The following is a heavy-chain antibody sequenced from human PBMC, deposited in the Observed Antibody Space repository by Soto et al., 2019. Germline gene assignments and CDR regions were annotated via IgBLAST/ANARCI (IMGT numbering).Heavy chain of an antibody. CDR2: IYYRGST. V-gene: IGHV4-59*01. J-gene: IGHJ6*02. CDR1: GGSISSYY. D-gene: IGHD6-13*01. Sequence: SETLSLTCTVSGGSISSYYWSWIRQPPGKGLEWIGYIYYRGSTNYNPSHKSRVTISVDTSKNQFSLKLSTVTAADTAVYYCASSNIAAAGFYYYGMDVWGRGTTVTVSS. CDR3: ASSNIAAAGFYYYGMDV.